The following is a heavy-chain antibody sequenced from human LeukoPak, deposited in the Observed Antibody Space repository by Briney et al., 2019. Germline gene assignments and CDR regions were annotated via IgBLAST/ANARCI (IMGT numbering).Heavy chain of an antibody. D-gene: IGHD2-15*01. CDR3: ARDGGEYCSGGSCTAFDI. CDR2: VSTSSSYI. J-gene: IGHJ3*02. Sequence: GGSLRLSCVASGFTFSSYSMNWVRQAPGKGLEWVSSVSTSSSYIYYADSVKGRFTISRYNAKNSLYLQMNSLRVEDTAVYYCARDGGEYCSGGSCTAFDIWGQGTMVTVSS. V-gene: IGHV3-21*01. CDR1: GFTFSSYS.